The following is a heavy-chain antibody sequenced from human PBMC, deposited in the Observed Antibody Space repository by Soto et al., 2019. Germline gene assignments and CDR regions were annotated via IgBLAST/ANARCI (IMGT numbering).Heavy chain of an antibody. CDR2: ISYDGSNK. Sequence: QVQLVESGGGVVQPVRSLRLSCAASGFTFSSYGMHWVRQAPGKGLEWVAVISYDGSNKYYADSVKGRFTISRDNSKNTLYLQMNSLRAEDTAVYYCAKEERWNYTEEYYYYGMDVWGQGTTVTVSS. J-gene: IGHJ6*02. V-gene: IGHV3-30*18. CDR1: GFTFSSYG. CDR3: AKEERWNYTEEYYYYGMDV. D-gene: IGHD1-7*01.